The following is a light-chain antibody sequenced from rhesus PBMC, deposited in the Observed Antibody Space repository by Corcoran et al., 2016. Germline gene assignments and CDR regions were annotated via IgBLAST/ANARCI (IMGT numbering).Light chain of an antibody. J-gene: IGLJ1*01. CDR3: SSYAGSNTFI. Sequence: QAALTQPRSVSGSPGQSVTISCTGTSSEIGGYNYVSWYQQHPGTAPKLMIYEVSKRPSGVSDRFSGSKSGNTASLTISGLQAEDEADYYCSSYAGSNTFIFGAGTRLTVL. V-gene: IGLV2-32*02. CDR2: EVS. CDR1: SSEIGGYNY.